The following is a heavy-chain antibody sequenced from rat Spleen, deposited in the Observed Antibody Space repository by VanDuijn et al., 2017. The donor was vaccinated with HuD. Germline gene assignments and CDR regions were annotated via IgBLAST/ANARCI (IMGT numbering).Heavy chain of an antibody. Sequence: EVQLVESGGGLVQPGRSLKLSCEASGFTFRNFDMAWVRQAPTKGLEWVATISYDGSTTYYRDAVKGRFTISRDNAESTLYLQMDSLRSEATATYYCVRQDTSGYSNWFTYWGQGTLVTVSS. V-gene: IGHV5-29*01. J-gene: IGHJ3*01. D-gene: IGHD4-3*01. CDR3: VRQDTSGYSNWFTY. CDR2: ISYDGSTT. CDR1: GFTFRNFD.